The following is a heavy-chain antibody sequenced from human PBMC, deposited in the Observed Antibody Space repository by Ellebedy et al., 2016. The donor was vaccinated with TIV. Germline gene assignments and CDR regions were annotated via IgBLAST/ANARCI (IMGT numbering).Heavy chain of an antibody. CDR2: ISGSGGST. D-gene: IGHD3-9*01. Sequence: GESLKISCAASGFTFSSYAMSWVRQAPGKGLEWVSAISGSGGSTYYADSVKGRFTISRDNSKNTLYLQMNSLRAGDTAVYYCAKLGFDILTGSGGMDVWGQGTTVTVSS. J-gene: IGHJ6*02. CDR3: AKLGFDILTGSGGMDV. V-gene: IGHV3-23*01. CDR1: GFTFSSYA.